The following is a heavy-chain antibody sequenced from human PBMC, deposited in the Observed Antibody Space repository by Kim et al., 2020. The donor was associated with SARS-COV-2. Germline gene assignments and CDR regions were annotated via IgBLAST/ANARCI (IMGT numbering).Heavy chain of an antibody. D-gene: IGHD3-3*01. CDR3: ARKSGEILEWLFPYYYGMDV. Sequence: GGSLRLSCAASGFTFSSYSMNWVRQAPGKGLEWVSSISSSSSYIYYADSVKGRFTISRDNAKNSLYLQMNSLRAEDTAVYYCARKSGEILEWLFPYYYGMDVWGQGTTVTVSS. CDR1: GFTFSSYS. CDR2: ISSSSSYI. V-gene: IGHV3-21*01. J-gene: IGHJ6*02.